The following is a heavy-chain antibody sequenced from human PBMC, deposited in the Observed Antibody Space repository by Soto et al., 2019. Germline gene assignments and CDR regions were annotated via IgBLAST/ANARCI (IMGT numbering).Heavy chain of an antibody. CDR3: ARDRYYDQSWFDP. V-gene: IGHV4-59*01. Sequence: SETLSLTCTVSGGSISSYYWSWIRQPPGKGLEWIGYIYYSGSTNYNPSLKSRVPISVATSKNQFSLKLSSVTAADTAVFYCARDRYYDQSWFDPWGQGTLVPVSS. CDR2: IYYSGST. J-gene: IGHJ5*02. CDR1: GGSISSYY. D-gene: IGHD3-22*01.